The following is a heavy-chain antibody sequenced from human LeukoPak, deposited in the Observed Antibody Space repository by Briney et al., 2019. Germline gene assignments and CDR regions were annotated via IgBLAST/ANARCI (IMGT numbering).Heavy chain of an antibody. D-gene: IGHD5-24*01. V-gene: IGHV4-59*08. Sequence: SETLSLTCTVSGDSISGNYWTWIRQPPGKGLEWIGYIYYSGSTNYNASLKSRVTISVDTSKNQFSLKLSSVTAADTAVYYCARLGDGDNLRYFDYWGQETLVTVSS. CDR3: ARLGDGDNLRYFDY. CDR1: GDSISGNY. CDR2: IYYSGST. J-gene: IGHJ4*02.